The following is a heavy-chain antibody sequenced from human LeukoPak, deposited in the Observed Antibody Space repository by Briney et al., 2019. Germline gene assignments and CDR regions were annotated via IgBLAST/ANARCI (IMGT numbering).Heavy chain of an antibody. V-gene: IGHV3-49*03. D-gene: IGHD3-22*01. CDR3: TRVFPRDYDSSGYDDY. Sequence: GGSLRLSCTASGFTFGDYAMSWFRQAPGKGLEWVGFIRSKAYGGTTEYAASVKGRFTISRDDSKSIAYLQMNSLKTEDTAVHYCTRVFPRDYDSSGYDDYWGQGTLVTVFS. CDR2: IRSKAYGGTT. J-gene: IGHJ4*02. CDR1: GFTFGDYA.